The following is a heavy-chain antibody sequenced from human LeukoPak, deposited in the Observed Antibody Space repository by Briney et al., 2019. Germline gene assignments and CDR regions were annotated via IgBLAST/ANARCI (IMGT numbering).Heavy chain of an antibody. J-gene: IGHJ4*02. V-gene: IGHV4-61*02. D-gene: IGHD2-2*01. Sequence: SQTLSLTCTVSGGSISSGSYYWSWIRQPVGKGLEWIGRIYTSGSTNYNPSLKSRVTMSVDTSKNQLSLKLSSVTAADTAVYYCARGRSSTSWFDYWGQGTLVTVSS. CDR1: GGSISSGSYY. CDR2: IYTSGST. CDR3: ARGRSSTSWFDY.